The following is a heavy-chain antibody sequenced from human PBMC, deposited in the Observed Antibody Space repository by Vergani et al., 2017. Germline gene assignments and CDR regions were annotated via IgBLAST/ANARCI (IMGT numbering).Heavy chain of an antibody. D-gene: IGHD4-17*01. J-gene: IGHJ6*02. CDR3: ATPQTVTTGGMEV. V-gene: IGHV1-69*13. CDR2: IKPFLRTT. CDR1: ERTFRGYT. Sequence: QVQLVQSGAEVKKPGSSVKVSCKASERTFRGYTINWVRQAPGQGLEWVGRIKPFLRTTNYAPEFQGRVTMTADESTSTAFMELTSLTSGDTAVYYCATPQTVTTGGMEVWGQGTTVIVSS.